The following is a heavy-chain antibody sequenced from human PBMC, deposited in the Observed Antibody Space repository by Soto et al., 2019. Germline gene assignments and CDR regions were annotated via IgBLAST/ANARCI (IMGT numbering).Heavy chain of an antibody. CDR2: IIPILGIA. J-gene: IGHJ1*01. CDR3: ARNKEGGCSGGSCYEYFQH. CDR1: GGTFSSYT. D-gene: IGHD2-15*01. Sequence: QVQLVQSGAEVKKPGSSVKVSCKASGGTFSSYTISWVRQAPGQGLEWMGRIIPILGIANYAQKFQGRVTIHADKSTSTAYRELSSLRSEDTAVYYCARNKEGGCSGGSCYEYFQHWGQGTLVTVSS. V-gene: IGHV1-69*02.